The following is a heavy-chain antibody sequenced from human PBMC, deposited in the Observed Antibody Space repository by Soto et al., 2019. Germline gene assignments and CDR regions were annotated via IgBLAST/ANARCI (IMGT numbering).Heavy chain of an antibody. V-gene: IGHV3-15*07. D-gene: IGHD6-25*01. Sequence: EVQLVESGGGLVEPGGSLRLSCAASGFDFNSAWRNWVRQAPGKGLEWVGRIRTNYEGGPTDYSAPVEGRFTIFRDQSQSTLRLEIMGLKTDDTAVYYCTTDPFNGSRGPAYRGQGTLVTVSS. CDR1: GFDFNSAW. J-gene: IGHJ4*02. CDR2: IRTNYEGGPT. CDR3: TTDPFNGSRGPAY.